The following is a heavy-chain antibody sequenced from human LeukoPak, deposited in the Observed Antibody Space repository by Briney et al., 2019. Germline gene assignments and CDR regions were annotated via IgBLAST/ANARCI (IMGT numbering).Heavy chain of an antibody. CDR2: ISAYDGST. Sequence: ASVKVSCKASGYTFTDYAITWVRQAPGQGLEWMGWISAYDGSTNYARKFQGRVTMTTDPSTSTAYMELRSLRSDDTAVYYCAREAGSGSWYPFDYWGQGTLVTVSS. D-gene: IGHD6-13*01. V-gene: IGHV1-18*01. J-gene: IGHJ4*02. CDR3: AREAGSGSWYPFDY. CDR1: GYTFTDYA.